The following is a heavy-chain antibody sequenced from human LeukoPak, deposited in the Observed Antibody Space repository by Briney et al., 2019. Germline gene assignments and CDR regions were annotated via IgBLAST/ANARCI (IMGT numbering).Heavy chain of an antibody. D-gene: IGHD6-13*01. CDR3: ARSPGAAAGFGAFDI. Sequence: SETLSLTCTVSGGSISSYYWSWIRQPPGKGLEWIGYIYYSGSTNYNPSLKSRVTISVDTSKNQFSLKLSSVTAADTAVYYCARSPGAAAGFGAFDIWGQGTMVTVSS. CDR1: GGSISSYY. J-gene: IGHJ3*02. V-gene: IGHV4-59*01. CDR2: IYYSGST.